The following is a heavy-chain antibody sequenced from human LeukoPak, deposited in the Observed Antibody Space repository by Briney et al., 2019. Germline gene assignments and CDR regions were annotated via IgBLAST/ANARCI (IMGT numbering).Heavy chain of an antibody. CDR3: ARSRGLNWFDP. V-gene: IGHV4-30-2*01. CDR1: GGSTSSGGYS. Sequence: KSSRTLSLTCAVSGGSTSSGGYSWSWIRQPPGKGLEWIGYIYHSGSTYYNPSLKSRVTISVDRSKNQFSLKLSSVTAADTAVYYCARSRGLNWFDPWGQGTLVTVSS. J-gene: IGHJ5*02. CDR2: IYHSGST.